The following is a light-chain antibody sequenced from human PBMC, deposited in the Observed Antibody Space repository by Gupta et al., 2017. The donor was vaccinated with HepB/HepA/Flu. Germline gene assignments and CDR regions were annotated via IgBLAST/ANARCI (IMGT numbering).Light chain of an antibody. Sequence: ELVMTQSPATLSVSPGERATLSCRASQSVSSNLAWYQQKFGQAPRLLIYGASTRATGIPARFSGSGSGTEFTLTISSLQSEDFAVYFCQQYNTWPLTFGGGTKVEIK. CDR2: GAS. CDR1: QSVSSN. V-gene: IGKV3-15*01. CDR3: QQYNTWPLT. J-gene: IGKJ4*01.